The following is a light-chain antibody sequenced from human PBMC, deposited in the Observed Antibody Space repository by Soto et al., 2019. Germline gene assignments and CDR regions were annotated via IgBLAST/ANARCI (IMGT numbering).Light chain of an antibody. J-gene: IGKJ5*01. CDR3: QQYGSPIT. Sequence: EIVMTQSPATLYVSPGERATLSCRASQSVSSTLAWYQQKPGQAPRLLIYGASTRATGIPDRFSGSGSGTDFTLTISRLEPEDFAVYYCQQYGSPITFGQGTRLEIK. V-gene: IGKV3-20*01. CDR2: GAS. CDR1: QSVSST.